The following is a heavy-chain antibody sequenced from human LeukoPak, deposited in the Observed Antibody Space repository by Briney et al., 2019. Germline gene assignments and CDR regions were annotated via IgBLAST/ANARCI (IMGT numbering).Heavy chain of an antibody. CDR1: GGSISSYY. V-gene: IGHV4-59*08. CDR3: ARQKPGIAVAKQNRGDAFDI. J-gene: IGHJ3*02. Sequence: SETLSLTCTVSGGSISSYYWSWIRQPPGKGLEWIGYIYYSGSTNYNPSLKSRVTISVDTSKNQFSLKLSSVTAADTAVYYCARQKPGIAVAKQNRGDAFDIWGQGTMVTVSS. D-gene: IGHD6-19*01. CDR2: IYYSGST.